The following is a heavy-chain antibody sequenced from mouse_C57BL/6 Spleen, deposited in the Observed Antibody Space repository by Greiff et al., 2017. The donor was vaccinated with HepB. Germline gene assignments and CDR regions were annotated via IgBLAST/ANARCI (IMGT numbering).Heavy chain of an antibody. V-gene: IGHV1-82*01. D-gene: IGHD1-1*01. J-gene: IGHJ4*01. Sequence: QVQLKQSGPELVKPGASVKISCKASGYAFSSSWMNWVKQRPGKGLEWIGRIYPGDGDTNYNGKFKGKATLTADKTSSTAYMQLSSLTSEDSAVYCCATHYNGHYYAMDYWGQGTSVTVSA. CDR1: GYAFSSSW. CDR3: ATHYNGHYYAMDY. CDR2: IYPGDGDT.